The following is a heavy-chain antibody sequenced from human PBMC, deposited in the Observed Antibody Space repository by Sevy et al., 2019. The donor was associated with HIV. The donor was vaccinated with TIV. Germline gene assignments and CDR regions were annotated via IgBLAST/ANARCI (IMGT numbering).Heavy chain of an antibody. J-gene: IGHJ6*02. CDR3: ARVVAYCSGGTCFPGYYYGMDV. CDR1: GFTFSSYN. V-gene: IGHV3-21*01. D-gene: IGHD2-15*01. Sequence: GGSLRLSCAASGFTFSSYNMNWVRQPPGNGLEWVSSISSSSNYITYADSVKGRFTISRDNAKNSLYLEMNTLRAEDTAVYYCARVVAYCSGGTCFPGYYYGMDVWGQGTTVTVSS. CDR2: ISSSSNYI.